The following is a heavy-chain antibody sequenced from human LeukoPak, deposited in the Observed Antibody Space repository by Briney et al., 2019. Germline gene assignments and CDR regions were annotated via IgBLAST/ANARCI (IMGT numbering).Heavy chain of an antibody. CDR2: NSGDGGST. J-gene: IGHJ4*02. CDR1: GFTFDDYA. Sequence: GGSLRLSCAASGFTFDDYAMHWVRHAPGKGLEWVSLNSGDGGSTYYADSVKGRFTISRDNSKNSLYLQMNSLRTEDTALYYCAKEDDIVATRGPYDYWGQGTLVTVSS. D-gene: IGHD5-12*01. CDR3: AKEDDIVATRGPYDY. V-gene: IGHV3-43*02.